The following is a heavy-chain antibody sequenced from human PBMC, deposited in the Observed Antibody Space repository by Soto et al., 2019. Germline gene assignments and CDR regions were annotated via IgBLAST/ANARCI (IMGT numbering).Heavy chain of an antibody. J-gene: IGHJ4*02. CDR1: GFTFSSYS. CDR3: ARDSPYYDYVWWSYRPYPDYFDY. CDR2: ISSSSSTI. V-gene: IGHV3-48*02. Sequence: PGGSLRLSCAASGFTFSSYSMNWVRQAPGKGLEWVSYISSSSSTIYYADSVKGRFTISRDNAKNSLYLQMNSLRDEDTAVYYRARDSPYYDYVWWSYRPYPDYFDYWGQGPLVTVSS. D-gene: IGHD3-16*02.